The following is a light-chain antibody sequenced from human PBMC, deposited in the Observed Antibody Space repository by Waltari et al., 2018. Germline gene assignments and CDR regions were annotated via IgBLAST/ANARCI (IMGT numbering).Light chain of an antibody. Sequence: EIVMTQSPATLSVSPGESATLSCRVRQSVRSDLAWYQQKPGQAPRLLLFDSSSRATGIPDRFSGSGSGTDFTLTISSLQSEDFAFYYCQQYNNWPPMTFGQGTKVEIK. CDR1: QSVRSD. CDR2: DSS. CDR3: QQYNNWPPMT. V-gene: IGKV3D-15*01. J-gene: IGKJ1*01.